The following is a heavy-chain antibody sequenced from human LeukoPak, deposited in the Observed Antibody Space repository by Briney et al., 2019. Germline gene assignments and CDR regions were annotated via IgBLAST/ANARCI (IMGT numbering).Heavy chain of an antibody. CDR1: GFTFSSYW. CDR2: IKQDGSEK. V-gene: IGHV3-7*01. J-gene: IGHJ4*02. D-gene: IGHD6-6*01. CDR3: ARDHGSSWGPYYFDY. Sequence: PGGSLRLSCAASGFTFSSYWMSWVRQAPGKGLEWVANIKQDGSEKYYVDSVKGRFTISRDNAKNSLYLQMNSLRAEDTAVYYCARDHGSSWGPYYFDYWGQGTLVTVSS.